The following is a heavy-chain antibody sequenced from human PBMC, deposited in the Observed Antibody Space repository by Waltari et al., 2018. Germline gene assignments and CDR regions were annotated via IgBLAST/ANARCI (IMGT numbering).Heavy chain of an antibody. CDR2: IYYSGST. CDR3: ARDFEGDSSSNNFDY. V-gene: IGHV4-39*07. CDR1: GGSISSSSYY. D-gene: IGHD6-13*01. J-gene: IGHJ4*02. Sequence: QLQLQESGPGLVKPSETLSLTCTVSGGSISSSSYYWGWIRQPPGKGLEWIGSIYYSGSTYYNPSLKSRVTISVDTSKNQFSLKLSSVTAADTAVYYCARDFEGDSSSNNFDYWGQGTLVTVSS.